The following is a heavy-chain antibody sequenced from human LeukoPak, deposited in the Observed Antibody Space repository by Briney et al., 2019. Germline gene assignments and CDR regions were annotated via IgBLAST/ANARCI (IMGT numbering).Heavy chain of an antibody. V-gene: IGHV4-4*07. CDR2: IYSSGYT. Sequence: SETLSHTRTVSGGSTSGYYRSGMRQPAEKGLEWIGRIYSSGYTNYNPSLKSRVTMSVDTSKNQFSLKLGSVTAADTAVYYCAKGGHGFDPWGQGTLVTVSS. CDR1: GGSTSGYY. CDR3: AKGGHGFDP. D-gene: IGHD3-10*01. J-gene: IGHJ5*02.